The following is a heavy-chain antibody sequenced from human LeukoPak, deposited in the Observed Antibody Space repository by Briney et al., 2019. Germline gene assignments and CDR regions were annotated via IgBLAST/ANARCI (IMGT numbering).Heavy chain of an antibody. V-gene: IGHV3-23*01. CDR3: AKDPSVDYSNL. D-gene: IGHD4-11*01. J-gene: IGHJ4*02. CDR1: GFTFSSYS. Sequence: GGSLRLSCAASGFTFSSYSMNWVRQAPGKGLEWVSAISGSGGSTYYADSVKGRFTISRDNPKNTLYLQMNSLRAEDTAVYYCAKDPSVDYSNLWGQGTLVTVSS. CDR2: ISGSGGST.